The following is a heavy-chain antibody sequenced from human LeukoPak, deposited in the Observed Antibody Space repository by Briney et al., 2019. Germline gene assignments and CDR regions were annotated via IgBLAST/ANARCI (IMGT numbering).Heavy chain of an antibody. CDR3: AKLPVMGSGYFDSSGYFDY. CDR2: ISGSGGST. V-gene: IGHV3-23*01. J-gene: IGHJ4*02. CDR1: GVTFSSYA. Sequence: GGSLRLSCAASGVTFSSYAMAWVRQTPGKGLEWVSSISGSGGSTNYADSVKDHFTISRDNSKNTLYVQMDSLRVEDSAVYYCAKLPVMGSGYFDSSGYFDYWGQGALVIVSS. D-gene: IGHD3-22*01.